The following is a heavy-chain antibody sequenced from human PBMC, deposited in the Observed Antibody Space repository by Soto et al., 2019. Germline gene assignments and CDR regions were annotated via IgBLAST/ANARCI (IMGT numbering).Heavy chain of an antibody. CDR3: TRAGSDPGNFYISTSYATHF. V-gene: IGHV3-53*01. CDR2: IYSGGDT. J-gene: IGHJ6*02. Sequence: VGSLRLSCAASVFSVSSDYMSCVRQSPGKGLEWVSLIYSGGDTYYADSVKGRFTISRDISSNTIYLHMTSLRADDTAIYYCTRAGSDPGNFYISTSYATHFLDRATTVTVFS. D-gene: IGHD3-10*01. CDR1: VFSVSSDY.